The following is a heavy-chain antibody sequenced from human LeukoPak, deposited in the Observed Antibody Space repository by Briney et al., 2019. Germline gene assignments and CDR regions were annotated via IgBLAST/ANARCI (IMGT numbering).Heavy chain of an antibody. CDR1: GFTFSNYV. J-gene: IGHJ4*02. CDR2: IAHDGSNK. D-gene: IGHD3-16*01. V-gene: IGHV3-30*03. CDR3: ARVPPRIMITFGGVEGYYFDY. Sequence: PGGSLRLSCAASGFTFSNYVMQWVRQAPGKGLEWVALIAHDGSNKYYADSVKGRFTISRDNAKNSLYLQMNSLRAEDTAVYYCARVPPRIMITFGGVEGYYFDYWGQGTLVTVSS.